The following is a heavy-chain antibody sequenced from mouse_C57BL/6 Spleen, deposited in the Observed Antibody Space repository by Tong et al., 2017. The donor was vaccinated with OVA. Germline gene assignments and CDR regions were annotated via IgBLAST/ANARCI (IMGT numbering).Heavy chain of an antibody. Sequence: EVQLQQSGPELVKPGASVKISCKASGYTFTDYNMHWVKQSHGKSLEWIGEIDPSDSYTNYNQKFKGKATLTVDKSSSTAYMQLSSLTSEDSAVYYCARRDSYAMDYWGQGTSVTVSS. J-gene: IGHJ4*01. CDR3: ARRDSYAMDY. V-gene: IGHV1-18*01. CDR2: IDPSDSYT. D-gene: IGHD2-12*01. CDR1: GYTFTDYN.